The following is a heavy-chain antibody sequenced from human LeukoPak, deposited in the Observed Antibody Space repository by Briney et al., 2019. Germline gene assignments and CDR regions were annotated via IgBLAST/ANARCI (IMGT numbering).Heavy chain of an antibody. CDR1: GGTFSSYA. CDR2: IIPIFGTA. Sequence: ASVNVSCKASGGTFSSYAISWVRQAPGQGLEWMGGIIPIFGTADYAQKFQGRVTITADESTSTAYMELSSLRSEDTAVYYCAKLLYYYDSSQPYWGQGTLVTVSS. J-gene: IGHJ4*02. D-gene: IGHD3-22*01. CDR3: AKLLYYYDSSQPY. V-gene: IGHV1-69*13.